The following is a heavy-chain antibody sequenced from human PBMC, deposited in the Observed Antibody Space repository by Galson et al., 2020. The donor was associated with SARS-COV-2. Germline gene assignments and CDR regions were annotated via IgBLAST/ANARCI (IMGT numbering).Heavy chain of an antibody. CDR1: GYTFTGYY. J-gene: IGHJ6*02. CDR2: INPNSGGT. CDR3: ARDQGIAAAGTTATGVDYYYGMDV. Sequence: ASVKVSCKASGYTFTGYYMHWVRQAPGQGLEWMGWINPNSGGTNYAQKFQGWVTMTRDTSISTAYMELSRLRSDDTAVYYCARDQGIAAAGTTATGVDYYYGMDVWGQGTTVTVSS. V-gene: IGHV1-2*04. D-gene: IGHD6-13*01.